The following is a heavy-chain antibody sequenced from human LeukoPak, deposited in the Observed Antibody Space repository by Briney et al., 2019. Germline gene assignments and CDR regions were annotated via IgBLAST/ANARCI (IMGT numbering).Heavy chain of an antibody. CDR2: ISSDGSDQ. CDR1: GFTFSNYG. D-gene: IGHD1-26*01. J-gene: IGHJ4*02. V-gene: IGHV3-30*18. Sequence: GGSLRLSCAASGFTFSNYGMHWVRQAPGKGLEWVAVISSDGSDQYYADSVKGRFTISRDNSKNTLYLQMNSLRPEDTAAYYCAKDGGSYSSYFDYWGQGTLVTVSS. CDR3: AKDGGSYSSYFDY.